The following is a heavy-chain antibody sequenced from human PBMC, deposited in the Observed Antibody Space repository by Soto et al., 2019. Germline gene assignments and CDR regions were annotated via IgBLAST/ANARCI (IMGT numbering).Heavy chain of an antibody. CDR1: GGSISSYY. J-gene: IGHJ6*02. Sequence: TVSGGSISSYYWSWIRQPAGKGLEWIGRIYTSGSTNYNPSLKSRVTMSVDTSKNQFSLKLSSVTAADTAVYYCARAVAARPPYYYYGMDVWGQGTTVTVSS. D-gene: IGHD6-6*01. CDR2: IYTSGST. CDR3: ARAVAARPPYYYYGMDV. V-gene: IGHV4-4*07.